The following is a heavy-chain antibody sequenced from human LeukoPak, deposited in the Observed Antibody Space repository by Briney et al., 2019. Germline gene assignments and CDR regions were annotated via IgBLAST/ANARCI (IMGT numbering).Heavy chain of an antibody. CDR3: AKDLPSSGYAFDI. CDR1: GFTFSSYG. D-gene: IGHD3-22*01. Sequence: GGSLRLSCAASGFTFSSYGMHWVRQAPGKGLEWVAFIRYDGSNKYYADSVKGRFTISRDNSKNTLYLQMNSLRAEDTAVYYCAKDLPSSGYAFDIWGQGTMVTVSS. V-gene: IGHV3-30*02. J-gene: IGHJ3*02. CDR2: IRYDGSNK.